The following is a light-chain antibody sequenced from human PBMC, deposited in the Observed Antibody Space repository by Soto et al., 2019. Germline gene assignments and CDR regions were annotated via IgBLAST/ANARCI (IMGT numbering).Light chain of an antibody. CDR3: AAWDDSLSGPVV. J-gene: IGLJ2*01. CDR2: RNN. CDR1: SSNIGSNY. Sequence: QSVLTQPPSASGTPRQRVTISCSGSSSNIGSNYVYWYQQLPGTAPKLLIYRNNQRPSGVPDRCSGSKSGTSASLAISGLRSEDEADYYCAAWDDSLSGPVVFGGGTKVTVL. V-gene: IGLV1-47*01.